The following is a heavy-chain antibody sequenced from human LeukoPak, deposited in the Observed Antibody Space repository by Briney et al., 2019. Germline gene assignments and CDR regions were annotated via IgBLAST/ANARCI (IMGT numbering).Heavy chain of an antibody. Sequence: GGSLRLSCAASGFTFNSFAMSWVRQAPGKGLEWVSVISGSGGSTYYADSVKGRFTISRDNSKTTLYLQMNSLRAEDTAVYYCANESPFLDYWGQGTLVTVSS. V-gene: IGHV3-23*01. CDR2: ISGSGGST. CDR1: GFTFNSFA. CDR3: ANESPFLDY. J-gene: IGHJ4*02.